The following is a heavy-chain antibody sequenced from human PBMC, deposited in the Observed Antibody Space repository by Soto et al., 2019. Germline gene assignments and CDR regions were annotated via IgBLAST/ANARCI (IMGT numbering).Heavy chain of an antibody. CDR2: IYYSGST. V-gene: IGHV4-30-4*01. Sequence: SETLSLTCTVSGGSISSGDYYWSWIRQPPGKGLEWIGYIYYSGSTYYNPSLKSRVTISVDTSKNQFSLKLSSVTAADTAVYYCARSPNRHYDSSGPNRSFDYWGQGTLVTVSS. CDR1: GGSISSGDYY. CDR3: ARSPNRHYDSSGPNRSFDY. J-gene: IGHJ4*02. D-gene: IGHD3-22*01.